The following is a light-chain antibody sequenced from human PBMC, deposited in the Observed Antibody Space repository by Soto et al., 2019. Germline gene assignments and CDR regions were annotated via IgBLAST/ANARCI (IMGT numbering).Light chain of an antibody. V-gene: IGKV3-20*01. CDR2: DAS. Sequence: EIVLTQSPDTLSLSLGERATLSCRASQSVSNMYLAWYQQKPGQAPRLLIYDASSRATGIPDRFSGSGSGTDFTLTITRLEPEDFAVYYCQHYGTSPQTFGQGTKVDIK. CDR1: QSVSNMY. CDR3: QHYGTSPQT. J-gene: IGKJ1*01.